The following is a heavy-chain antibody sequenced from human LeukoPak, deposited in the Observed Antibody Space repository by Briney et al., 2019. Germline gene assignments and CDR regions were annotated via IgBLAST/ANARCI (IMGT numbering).Heavy chain of an antibody. CDR2: INPNSGGT. D-gene: IGHD1-1*01. CDR3: ARDLFELEPFYYYYYMDV. Sequence: RGASVKVSCKASGYTFTSYDINWVRQATGQGLEWMGRINPNSGGTNYAQKFQGRVTMTWDTSISTAYMELSRLRSDDTAVYYCARDLFELEPFYYYYYMDVWGKGTTVTVSS. V-gene: IGHV1-2*06. CDR1: GYTFTSYD. J-gene: IGHJ6*03.